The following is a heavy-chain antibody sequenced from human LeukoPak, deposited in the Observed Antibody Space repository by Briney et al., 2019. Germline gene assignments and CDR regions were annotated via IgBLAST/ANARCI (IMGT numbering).Heavy chain of an antibody. CDR2: VYHDGSA. Sequence: SETLSLTCAVSGASIESHSWWSWVRQPPGKGLEWIGEVYHDGSANYKPSLKSRVTISADTSRNHFSLKLTSVTAADTGVYYCAYNRNFALDNWGRGTLVTVSS. V-gene: IGHV4/OR15-8*01. D-gene: IGHD1-14*01. CDR3: AYNRNFALDN. CDR1: GASIESHSW. J-gene: IGHJ4*01.